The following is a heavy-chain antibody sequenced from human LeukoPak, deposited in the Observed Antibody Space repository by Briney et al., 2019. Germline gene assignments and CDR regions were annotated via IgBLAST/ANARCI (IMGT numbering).Heavy chain of an antibody. CDR3: ARDSTGSQDY. D-gene: IGHD3-10*01. Sequence: GGSLRLSCAASGFTFSSYWMHWVRQVPGKGLVWVSRINNGGSGTTYADSVKGRFTISRDNAKNTLYLQMNGLRAEDTAVYYCARDSTGSQDYWGQGTLVTVSS. CDR1: GFTFSSYW. V-gene: IGHV3-74*01. CDR2: INNGGSGT. J-gene: IGHJ4*02.